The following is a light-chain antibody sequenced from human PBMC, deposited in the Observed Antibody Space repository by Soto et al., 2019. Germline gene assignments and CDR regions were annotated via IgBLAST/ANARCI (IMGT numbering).Light chain of an antibody. V-gene: IGLV2-14*01. J-gene: IGLJ3*02. Sequence: QSALTQPASVSGSPGQSITISCTGTNSDVGGYNYVSWYQQYPGKAPKVIIYEVSYRPSGVSHRFSGSKSGNTASLTISGIQAEDEADYYCNSYTSTATWVFGGGTKLTVL. CDR3: NSYTSTATWV. CDR1: NSDVGGYNY. CDR2: EVS.